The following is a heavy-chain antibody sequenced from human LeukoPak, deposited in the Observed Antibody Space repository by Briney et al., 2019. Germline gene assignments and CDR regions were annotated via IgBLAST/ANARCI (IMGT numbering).Heavy chain of an antibody. CDR1: GGSISSGGYY. CDR2: IYYSGST. J-gene: IGHJ4*02. V-gene: IGHV4-31*03. Sequence: SETLSLTCTVSGGSISSGGYYWSWIRQHPGKGLEWIGYIYYSGSTYYNPSLKSRVTISVDTSKNQFSLKLSSVTAADTAVYYCARNIVGTPQPAFDYWGQGTLVTVSS. CDR3: ARNIVGTPQPAFDY. D-gene: IGHD1-26*01.